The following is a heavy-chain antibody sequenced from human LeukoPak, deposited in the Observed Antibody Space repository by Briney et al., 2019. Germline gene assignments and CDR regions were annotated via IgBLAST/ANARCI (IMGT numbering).Heavy chain of an antibody. CDR1: GGSISSGGYY. CDR3: ARDVSSGYYYDHDAFDI. Sequence: SETLSLTCTVSGGSISSGGYYWSWIRQHPGKGLEWIGYIYYSGSTYYNPSLKSRVTISVDTSKNQFPLKLSSVTAADTAVYYCARDVSSGYYYDHDAFDIWGQGTMVTVSS. J-gene: IGHJ3*02. CDR2: IYYSGST. V-gene: IGHV4-31*03. D-gene: IGHD3-22*01.